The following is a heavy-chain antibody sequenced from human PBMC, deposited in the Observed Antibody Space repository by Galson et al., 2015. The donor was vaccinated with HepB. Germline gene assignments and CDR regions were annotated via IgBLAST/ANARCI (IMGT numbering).Heavy chain of an antibody. CDR1: GFTFSSYA. J-gene: IGHJ1*01. CDR2: ISYDGSNK. CDR3: ARDRGWVSQQLVPYFQH. D-gene: IGHD6-13*01. V-gene: IGHV3-30*04. Sequence: SLRLSCAASGFTFSSYAMHWVRQAPGKGLEWVAVISYDGSNKYYADSVKGRFTISRDNSKNTLYLQMNSLRAEDTAVYYCARDRGWVSQQLVPYFQHWGQGTLVTVSS.